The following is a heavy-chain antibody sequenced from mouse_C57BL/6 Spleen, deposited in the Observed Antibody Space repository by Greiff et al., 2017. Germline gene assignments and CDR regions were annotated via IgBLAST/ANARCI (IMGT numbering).Heavy chain of an antibody. CDR1: GYTFTSYW. CDR2: IYPSDSET. CDR3: ARTYSGYAMDY. Sequence: QVQLQQPGAELVRPGSSVELSCKASGYTFTSYWMDWVKQRPGQGLEWIGNIYPSDSETHYNQKFKDKATLTVDKSSSTAYMQLSSLTSEDSAVYYCARTYSGYAMDYWGQGTSVTVSS. V-gene: IGHV1-61*01. D-gene: IGHD2-10*01. J-gene: IGHJ4*01.